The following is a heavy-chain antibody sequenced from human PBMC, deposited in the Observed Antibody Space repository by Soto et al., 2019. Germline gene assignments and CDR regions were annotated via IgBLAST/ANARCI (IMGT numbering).Heavy chain of an antibody. CDR2: IRSKAYGGTT. J-gene: IGHJ4*02. CDR1: GFTFGDYA. V-gene: IGHV3-49*03. CDR3: TRDGGALGYCSGGSCYGDY. D-gene: IGHD2-15*01. Sequence: GGSLRLSCTASGFTFGDYAMSWFRQAPGKGLEWVGFIRSKAYGGTTEYAASVKGRFTISRDDSKSIAYLQMNSLKTEDTAVYYCTRDGGALGYCSGGSCYGDYWGQGTLVTVSS.